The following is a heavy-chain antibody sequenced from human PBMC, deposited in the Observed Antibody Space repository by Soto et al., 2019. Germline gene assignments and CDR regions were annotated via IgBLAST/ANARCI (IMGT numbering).Heavy chain of an antibody. CDR1: VGSIIGLYH. V-gene: IGHV4-38-2*01. D-gene: IGHD3-3*01. Sequence: SETLSLTCALSVGSIIGLYHWAWIRQSPGRGLEWIASTYHTGTTYYTPSLESRLTISVDTSKNQLSLRLSSVTAADSAVYFCARTDNVGDYTHWGQGIPVIVSS. CDR2: TYHTGTT. J-gene: IGHJ4*02. CDR3: ARTDNVGDYTH.